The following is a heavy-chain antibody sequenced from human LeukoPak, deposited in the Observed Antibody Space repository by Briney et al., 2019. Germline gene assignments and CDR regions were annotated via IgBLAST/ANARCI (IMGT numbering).Heavy chain of an antibody. J-gene: IGHJ4*02. CDR3: ARDELGPIDLDY. CDR1: GFTSSGYW. CDR2: ISGDGSGK. Sequence: GGSLRLSCAASGFTSSGYWMHWVRQHPARGLMWVSYISGDGSGKSYEDSVKGRFTISRDNAKNTVYLQMNSLRVDDTAVYYCARDELGPIDLDYWGQGTPVTVSS. D-gene: IGHD6-13*01. V-gene: IGHV3-74*01.